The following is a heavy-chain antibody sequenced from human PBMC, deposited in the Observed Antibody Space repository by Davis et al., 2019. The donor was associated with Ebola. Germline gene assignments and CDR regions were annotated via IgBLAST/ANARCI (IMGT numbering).Heavy chain of an antibody. Sequence: SETLSLTCAVYGGSFSGYYWSWIRQPPGKGLEWIGEINHSGSTNYNPSLKSRVTISVDMSKNQFSLKLSSVTAADTAVYYCARGPSIRGMDVWGQGTTVTVSS. J-gene: IGHJ6*02. CDR3: ARGPSIRGMDV. V-gene: IGHV4-34*01. D-gene: IGHD2-21*01. CDR1: GGSFSGYY. CDR2: INHSGST.